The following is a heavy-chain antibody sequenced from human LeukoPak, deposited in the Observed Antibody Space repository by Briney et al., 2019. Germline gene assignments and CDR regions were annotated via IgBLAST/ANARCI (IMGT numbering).Heavy chain of an antibody. Sequence: SETLSLTCTVSGGSISSYYWSWIRQPPGKGLEWIGYIYYSGSTNYNPSLKSRVTISVDTSKNQFSLKLSSVTAADTAVYYCARSITIFDLGNAFDIWGQGTMVTVSS. CDR2: IYYSGST. CDR1: GGSISSYY. J-gene: IGHJ3*02. V-gene: IGHV4-59*08. CDR3: ARSITIFDLGNAFDI. D-gene: IGHD3-9*01.